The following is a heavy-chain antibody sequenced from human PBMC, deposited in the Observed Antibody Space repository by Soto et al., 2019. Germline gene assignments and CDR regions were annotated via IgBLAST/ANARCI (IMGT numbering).Heavy chain of an antibody. J-gene: IGHJ4*02. V-gene: IGHV4-30-2*02. CDR3: VKEARNIAARRWIDS. Sequence: SETLSLTCTVSGGSISSGGYSWSWIRQPPGKGLEWIGYIYHSGSTYYNPSLKGRFTISRDNSKNTLYLQMNSLRVEDTAVYYCVKEARNIAARRWIDSWGQGTLVTVSS. CDR1: GGSISSGGYS. CDR2: IYHSGST. D-gene: IGHD6-6*01.